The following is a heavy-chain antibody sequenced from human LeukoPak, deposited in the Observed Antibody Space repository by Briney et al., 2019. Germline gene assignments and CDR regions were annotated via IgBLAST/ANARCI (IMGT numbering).Heavy chain of an antibody. V-gene: IGHV3-23*01. CDR1: GFTFSSYA. CDR2: ISGSGGST. J-gene: IGHJ5*02. CDR3: AKGRVQLWLLHWFDP. Sequence: GGSLRLSCAASGFTFSSYAMSWVRQAPGKGLEWVSAISGSGGSTYYADAVKGRFTVSRDNSKNTLYLQMNSLRAEDTAVYYCAKGRVQLWLLHWFDPWGQGTLVTVSS. D-gene: IGHD5-18*01.